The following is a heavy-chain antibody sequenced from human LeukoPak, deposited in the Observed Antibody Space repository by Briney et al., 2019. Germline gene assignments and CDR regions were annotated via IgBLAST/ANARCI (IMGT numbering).Heavy chain of an antibody. J-gene: IGHJ4*02. CDR1: GGTFSSYT. D-gene: IGHD3-16*01. V-gene: IGHV1-69*02. CDR2: IIPILGIA. Sequence: SVKVSCKASGGTFSSYTISWVRQAPGQGLEWMGRIIPILGIANYAQKFQGRVTITADKSTSTAYMELSSLRSEDTAVYYCASNGLFGTHGAPFDYWGQGTLVTVSS. CDR3: ASNGLFGTHGAPFDY.